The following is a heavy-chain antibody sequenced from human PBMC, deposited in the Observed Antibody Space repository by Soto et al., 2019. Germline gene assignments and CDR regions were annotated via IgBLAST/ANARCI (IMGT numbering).Heavy chain of an antibody. D-gene: IGHD6-6*01. CDR3: AREGYSSSSGSRGNWFEP. J-gene: IGHJ5*02. V-gene: IGHV1-8*01. Sequence: GASVKVSCKASGYTFTRYDINWVRQATGQGLEWMGWMSPNSANTGYAQKFQGRVTMTRNTSISTAYMELSSQRSEDTAVYYCAREGYSSSSGSRGNWFEPWGQGTMVTVSS. CDR2: MSPNSANT. CDR1: GYTFTRYD.